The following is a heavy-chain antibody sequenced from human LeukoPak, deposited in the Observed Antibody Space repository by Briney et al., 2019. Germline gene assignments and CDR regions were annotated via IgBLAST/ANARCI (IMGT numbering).Heavy chain of an antibody. V-gene: IGHV4-59*01. CDR3: ASAPMPKQYFLVDCYSTFEY. D-gene: IGHD2-21*02. CDR1: GGSISSYY. Sequence: PSETLSLTCTVSGGSISSYYWNWVRQPPGKGLEWVGYIYYSGNTNNNPSLKSRVTISVATSKNQSSLKRSSMTAANTAVHSGASAPMPKQYFLVDCYSTFEYWGQGTVVTVSS. J-gene: IGHJ4*02. CDR2: IYYSGNT.